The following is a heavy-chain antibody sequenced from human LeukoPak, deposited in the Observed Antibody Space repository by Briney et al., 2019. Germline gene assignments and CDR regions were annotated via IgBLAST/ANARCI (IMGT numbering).Heavy chain of an antibody. CDR3: VRPDRIFGVPAAFDA. CDR2: IIPKYSAS. D-gene: IGHD3-3*02. V-gene: IGHV1-69*01. Sequence: ASVKVSCEASGGSFSDYPINWVRQAPGQGLEWLGGIIPKYSASNYAQAFQGRVTITADESTNTVYMEMSGLRPDDTAVYYCVRPDRIFGVPAAFDAWGQGTLVAVSS. CDR1: GGSFSDYP. J-gene: IGHJ3*01.